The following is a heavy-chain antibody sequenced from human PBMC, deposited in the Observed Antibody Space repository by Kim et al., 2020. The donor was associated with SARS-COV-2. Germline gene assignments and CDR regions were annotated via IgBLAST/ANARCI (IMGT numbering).Heavy chain of an antibody. J-gene: IGHJ4*01. V-gene: IGHV4-61*01. CDR3: ARVRNNFSGSGRRPFD. CDR1: DGSVSSGRYF. D-gene: IGHD3-10*01. CDR2: MYYTGNT. Sequence: SETLSLTCTVSDGSVSSGRYFWSWIRQPPGKGLEWIGYMYYTGNTDYNPSMKSRVTISAGTSKNQVSLKLTSVTPADTAVYYGARVRNNFSGSGRRPFD.